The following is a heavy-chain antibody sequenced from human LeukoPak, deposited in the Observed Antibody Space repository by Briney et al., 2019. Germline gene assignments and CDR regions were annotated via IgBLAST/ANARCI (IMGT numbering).Heavy chain of an antibody. CDR1: GYTFTDYY. J-gene: IGHJ4*02. V-gene: IGHV1-2*02. CDR3: ARGPAPWFGELRRQGNSYFDY. CDR2: INPNSGGT. D-gene: IGHD3-10*01. Sequence: GASVKVSCKASGYTFTDYYIHWVRQAPGQGPEWMGWINPNSGGTNYAQKFQGRVTMTRDTSISTAYMELSSLRSEDTAVYYCARGPAPWFGELRRQGNSYFDYWGQGTLVTVSS.